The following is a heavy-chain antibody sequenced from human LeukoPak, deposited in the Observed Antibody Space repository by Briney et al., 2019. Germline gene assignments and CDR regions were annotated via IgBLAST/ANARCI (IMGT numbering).Heavy chain of an antibody. CDR2: ISASGNST. D-gene: IGHD3-16*01. J-gene: IGHJ4*02. V-gene: IGHV3-23*01. Sequence: GGSLRLSCAASGFTFSSYGMQWVRQAPGKGLEWVSGISASGNSTYYADSVKGRFAISRDDSKNTLFLQMNSLRAEDTAVYYCAKRGQLGYWGQGTLVTVSS. CDR1: GFTFSSYG. CDR3: AKRGQLGY.